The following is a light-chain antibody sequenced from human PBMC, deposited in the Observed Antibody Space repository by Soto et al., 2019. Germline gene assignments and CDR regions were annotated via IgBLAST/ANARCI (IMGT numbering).Light chain of an antibody. J-gene: IGKJ1*01. CDR3: QQYKNWPQT. CDR2: GAS. Sequence: IAVTQSPATLSVSPGERATLSCRASLSVDSDLAWYKQKPGQSPRLLSYGASTRATGIPARFSGSGSGTEFTLTISSLQSEDFEVYYCQQYKNWPQTFGQGTKVDIK. V-gene: IGKV3-15*01. CDR1: LSVDSD.